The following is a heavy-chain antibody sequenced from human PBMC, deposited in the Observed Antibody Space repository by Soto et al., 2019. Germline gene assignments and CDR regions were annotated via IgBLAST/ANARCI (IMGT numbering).Heavy chain of an antibody. V-gene: IGHV1-69*15. J-gene: IGHJ5*02. CDR3: AKEGGKGGYFGNWFDP. CDR2: IIPIFGSS. Sequence: QVQLVQSGAEVKKPGSSVKVSCKASGGTFSNYAITWVRQAPGQGLEWLGRIIPIFGSSNFAQKFQGRVTLTADESTTSAFMELSNLRSDDTAVYYCAKEGGKGGYFGNWFDPWGQGTLVTASS. D-gene: IGHD5-12*01. CDR1: GGTFSNYA.